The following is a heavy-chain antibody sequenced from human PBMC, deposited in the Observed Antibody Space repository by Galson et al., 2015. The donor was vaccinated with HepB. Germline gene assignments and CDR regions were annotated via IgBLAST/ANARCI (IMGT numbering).Heavy chain of an antibody. J-gene: IGHJ4*02. CDR2: IKQDGSEK. CDR3: ARSPYYYDSSGYYTY. Sequence: SLRLSCAASGFTFSSYWMSWVRQAPGKGLEWVANIKQDGSEKYYVDSVKGRFTISRDNAKNSLYLQMNSLRAEDTAVYYCARSPYYYDSSGYYTYWGQGTLVTVSS. V-gene: IGHV3-7*03. CDR1: GFTFSSYW. D-gene: IGHD3-22*01.